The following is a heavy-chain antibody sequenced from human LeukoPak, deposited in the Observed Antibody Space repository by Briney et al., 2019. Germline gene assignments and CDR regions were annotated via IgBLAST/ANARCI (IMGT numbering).Heavy chain of an antibody. CDR3: AGDLGGYSYGLWFDP. V-gene: IGHV4-61*01. CDR2: IYYSGST. D-gene: IGHD5-18*01. J-gene: IGHJ5*02. Sequence: SETLSLTCTVSGGSVSSGSYYWSWIRQPPGKGLEWIGYIYYSGSTNYNPSLKSRVTISVDTSKNQFSLKLSSVTAADTAVYYCAGDLGGYSYGLWFDPWGQGTLVTVSS. CDR1: GGSVSSGSYY.